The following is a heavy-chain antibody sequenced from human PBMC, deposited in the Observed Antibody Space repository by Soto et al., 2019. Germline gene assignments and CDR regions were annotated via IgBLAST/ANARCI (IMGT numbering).Heavy chain of an antibody. CDR1: GFTFSSYA. D-gene: IGHD5-18*01. Sequence: HPGGSLRLSCAASGFTFSSYAMSWVRQAPGKGLEWVSAVSGSGVSTYYADSVRGRFTISRDNSKNTLYLQMNSLRAEDTAVYYCAKDREYSYANDAFDIWGQGTMVTVSS. V-gene: IGHV3-23*01. J-gene: IGHJ3*02. CDR2: VSGSGVST. CDR3: AKDREYSYANDAFDI.